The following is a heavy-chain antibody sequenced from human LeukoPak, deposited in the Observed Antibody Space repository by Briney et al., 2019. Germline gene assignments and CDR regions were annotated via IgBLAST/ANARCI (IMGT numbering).Heavy chain of an antibody. CDR1: GFTFDDYA. CDR2: ISWNSGSI. J-gene: IGHJ3*02. Sequence: GGSLRLSCAASGFTFDDYAMHWVRQAPGKGLEWVSGISWNSGSIGYADSVKGRFTISRDNAKNSPYLQMNSLRAEDMALYYCAKGLWEVVGAFDIWGQGTMVTVSS. CDR3: AKGLWEVVGAFDI. D-gene: IGHD3-22*01. V-gene: IGHV3-9*03.